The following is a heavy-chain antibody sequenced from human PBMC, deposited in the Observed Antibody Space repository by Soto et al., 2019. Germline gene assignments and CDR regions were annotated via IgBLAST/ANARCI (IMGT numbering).Heavy chain of an antibody. V-gene: IGHV4-28*03. CDR3: ARASATIAAAAIFDY. D-gene: IGHD6-13*01. CDR1: GYSISSSNW. J-gene: IGHJ4*02. CDR2: IYYSGST. Sequence: SETLSLTCAVSGYSISSSNWWGWIRQPPGKGLEWIGYIYYSGSTYYNPSLKSRVTMSVDTSKNQFSLKLSSVTAVDTAVYYCARASATIAAAAIFDYWGQGTLVTVSS.